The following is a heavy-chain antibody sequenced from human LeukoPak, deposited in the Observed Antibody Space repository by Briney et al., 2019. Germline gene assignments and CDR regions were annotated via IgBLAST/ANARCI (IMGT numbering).Heavy chain of an antibody. CDR3: AKFSSDWYEDY. CDR1: GFTFSSYS. V-gene: IGHV3-48*01. Sequence: PGGSLRLSCAASGFTFSSYSMNWVRQAPGKGLEWVAYISISSTYYADSVKGRFTISRDNSKNTLYLQMNSLRAEDTAVYYCAKFSSDWYEDYWGQGTLVTVSS. D-gene: IGHD6-19*01. J-gene: IGHJ4*02. CDR2: ISISST.